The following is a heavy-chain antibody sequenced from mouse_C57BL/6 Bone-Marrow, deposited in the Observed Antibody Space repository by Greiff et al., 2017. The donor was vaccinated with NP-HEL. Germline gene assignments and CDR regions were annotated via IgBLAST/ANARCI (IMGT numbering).Heavy chain of an antibody. CDR1: GYAFSSSW. Sequence: QVQLKESGPELVKPGASVKISCKASGYAFSSSWMNWVKQRPGKGLEWIGRIYPGDGDTNYNGKFKGKATLTADKSSSTAYMQLSSLTSEDSAVYFCARFTTMDYWGQGTSVTVSS. D-gene: IGHD1-1*01. J-gene: IGHJ4*01. V-gene: IGHV1-82*01. CDR2: IYPGDGDT. CDR3: ARFTTMDY.